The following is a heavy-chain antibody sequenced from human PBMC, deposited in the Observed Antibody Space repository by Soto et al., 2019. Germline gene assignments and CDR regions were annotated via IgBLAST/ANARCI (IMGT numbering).Heavy chain of an antibody. D-gene: IGHD3-10*01. Sequence: PSETLSLTCAVYGGSFSCYYWSWIRQPPGKGLEWIGEINHSGSTNYNPSLKSRVTISVDTSKNQFSLKLSSVTAADTAVYYCARGPSXYYYGSVSLLGDYYGMDVWGQGTTVTVSS. CDR2: INHSGST. V-gene: IGHV4-34*01. CDR3: ARGPSXYYYGSVSLLGDYYGMDV. J-gene: IGHJ6*02. CDR1: GGSFSCYY.